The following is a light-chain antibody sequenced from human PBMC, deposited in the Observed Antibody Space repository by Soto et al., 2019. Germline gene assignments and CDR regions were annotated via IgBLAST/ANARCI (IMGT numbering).Light chain of an antibody. CDR3: QHYGTSAL. Sequence: EIVLTQSPGTLSLSPGERATLSCRASQSVSDMYLAWYQQKPGQAPRLLIYESNRATGIPDRFSGRGSGTDITLTISRLEPEDFAVYYCQHYGTSALFGPGTKVEIK. CDR1: QSVSDMY. CDR2: ES. V-gene: IGKV3-20*01. J-gene: IGKJ3*01.